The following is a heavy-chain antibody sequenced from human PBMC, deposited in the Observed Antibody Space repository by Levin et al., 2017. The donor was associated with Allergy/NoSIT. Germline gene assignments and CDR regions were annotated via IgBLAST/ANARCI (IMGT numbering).Heavy chain of an antibody. J-gene: IGHJ3*01. CDR3: AKDNWAQRHIDAFDV. Sequence: QTGGSLRLSCAASGFTFSSYWMSWVRQVPGKGLEWVANIRQDGSEKKYVGSVKGRFTISRDNAKNSVYLQMNSLRVEDTAVYYCAKDNWAQRHIDAFDVWGRGTMVTVSS. CDR2: IRQDGSEK. D-gene: IGHD7-27*01. CDR1: GFTFSSYW. V-gene: IGHV3-7*01.